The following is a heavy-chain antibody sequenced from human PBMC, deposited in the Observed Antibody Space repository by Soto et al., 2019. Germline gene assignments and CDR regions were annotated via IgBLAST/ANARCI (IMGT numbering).Heavy chain of an antibody. CDR1: GLPFSDSY. J-gene: IGHJ6*02. Sequence: QVQLVESGGGLVKPGGSLRLSCAASGLPFSDSYMSWIRQAPVKGLEWVSYISPGGDVVYYIESARDRFTISRDNTKNSLYLQMNSLRDEDTAVYYCARGHFGMDIWGQGTTVTVSS. V-gene: IGHV3-11*01. CDR3: ARGHFGMDI. CDR2: ISPGGDVV.